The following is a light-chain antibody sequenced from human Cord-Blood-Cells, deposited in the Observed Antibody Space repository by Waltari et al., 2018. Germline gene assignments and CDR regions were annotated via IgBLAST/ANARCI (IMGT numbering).Light chain of an antibody. CDR2: AAS. CDR3: QQSYSTPLT. J-gene: IGKJ4*01. V-gene: IGKV1-39*01. CDR1: QSNSSY. Sequence: DIQMTQYPSSLSASVGDRVTITCLASQSNSSYLNWYQQKPGKAPKLLIYAASSLQSGVPSRFSGSGSGTDFTLTISSLQPEDFATYYCQQSYSTPLTFGGGTKLEIK.